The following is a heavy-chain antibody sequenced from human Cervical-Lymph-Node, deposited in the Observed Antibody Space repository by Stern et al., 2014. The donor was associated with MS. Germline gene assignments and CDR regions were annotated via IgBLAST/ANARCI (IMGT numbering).Heavy chain of an antibody. CDR1: GYTLTTYA. J-gene: IGHJ2*01. Sequence: VQLVESGSELKKPGASVKVSCKASGYTLTTYAINWVRQAPGQGLEWMGWINTNTGNPTYAPGFTGRFVFSLDTSVSTAYLQISSLRANDTAVYYCARGWLGPDWYFDLWGRGTLVTVSS. D-gene: IGHD5-12*01. V-gene: IGHV7-4-1*02. CDR2: INTNTGNP. CDR3: ARGWLGPDWYFDL.